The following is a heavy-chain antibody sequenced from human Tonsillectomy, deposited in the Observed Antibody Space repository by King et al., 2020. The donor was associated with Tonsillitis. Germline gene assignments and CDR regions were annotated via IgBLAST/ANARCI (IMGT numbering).Heavy chain of an antibody. J-gene: IGHJ6*02. Sequence: VQLVESGGGLVQRGGSLRVSCAASGFTFSTYAMSWVRQAPGKGLEWVSVIYSGGSSTYYADSVKGRFTISRDNSKNTLYLQMNSLRAEDTAVYYCAKEWLGATRGPYYGMDVWGQGTTVTVSS. CDR1: GFTFSTYA. V-gene: IGHV3-23*03. D-gene: IGHD1-26*01. CDR2: IYSGGSST. CDR3: AKEWLGATRGPYYGMDV.